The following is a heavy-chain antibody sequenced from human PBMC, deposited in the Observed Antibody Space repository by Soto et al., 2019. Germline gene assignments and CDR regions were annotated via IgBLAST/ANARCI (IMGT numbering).Heavy chain of an antibody. CDR3: ARHFGGYSSSENGNNWFDP. V-gene: IGHV4-59*08. CDR2: IYYSGST. J-gene: IGHJ5*02. Sequence: PSETLSVTCTVSGGSISSYYWSWIRQPPGKGLEWIGYIYYSGSTNYNPSLKSRVTISVDTSKNQFSLKLSSVTAADTAVYYCARHFGGYSSSENGNNWFDPWGQGTLVTVSS. D-gene: IGHD6-6*01. CDR1: GGSISSYY.